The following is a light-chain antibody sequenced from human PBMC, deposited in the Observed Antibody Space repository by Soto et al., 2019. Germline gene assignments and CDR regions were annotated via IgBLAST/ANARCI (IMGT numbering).Light chain of an antibody. V-gene: IGLV2-11*01. CDR3: CSYAGSYTLV. CDR2: DVS. CDR1: SSDIGGYNY. Sequence: QSAPTQPRSVSGSPGQSVTISCTGTSSDIGGYNYVSWYQQHPDKAPKLMIYDVSKRPSGVPDRFSGSKSGNTASLTISGLQDEDEAEYYCCSYAGSYTLVFGGGTQLTVL. J-gene: IGLJ2*01.